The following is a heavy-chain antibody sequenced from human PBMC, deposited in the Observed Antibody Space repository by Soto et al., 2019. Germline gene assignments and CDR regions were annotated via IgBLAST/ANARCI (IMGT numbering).Heavy chain of an antibody. Sequence: ASVKVSCKVSGYTLTELSMHWVRQAPGKGLEWMGGFDPEDGETIYAQKFQGRVTMTEDTSTDTAYMELSSLRSEDTAVYYCATVSRYYYDSSPAENAFDIWGKGTMVTVSS. V-gene: IGHV1-24*01. CDR3: ATVSRYYYDSSPAENAFDI. CDR1: GYTLTELS. J-gene: IGHJ3*02. CDR2: FDPEDGET. D-gene: IGHD3-22*01.